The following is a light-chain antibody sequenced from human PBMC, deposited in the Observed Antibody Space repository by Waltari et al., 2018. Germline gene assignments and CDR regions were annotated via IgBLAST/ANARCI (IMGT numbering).Light chain of an antibody. V-gene: IGLV6-57*04. CDR3: QSYTSSAV. J-gene: IGLJ3*02. CDR2: EDD. CDR1: GGSIVNNY. Sequence: NFLLTQPHSVSESPGTTVIISCTRSGGSIVNNYVQWYQHRPGSAPSIVIYEDDQRPSVVPDRCSGSIDSSSTSASLTISGLKTEDEADYYWQSYTSSAVFGGGTKLTV.